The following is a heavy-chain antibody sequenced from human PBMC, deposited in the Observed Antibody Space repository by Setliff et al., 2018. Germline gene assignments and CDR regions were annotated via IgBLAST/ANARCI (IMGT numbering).Heavy chain of an antibody. J-gene: IGHJ4*02. CDR1: GSSISNDYY. D-gene: IGHD4-17*01. Sequence: SETLSLTCGVSGSSISNDYYWGWIRQPPGRGLEWIGSIYHSGSSYYNSSLRSRVTISVDTSKNQFSLKLSSVTAADTAVYFCARLPRTVTHFDYWGQGALVTVSS. CDR3: ARLPRTVTHFDY. CDR2: IYHSGSS. V-gene: IGHV4-38-2*01.